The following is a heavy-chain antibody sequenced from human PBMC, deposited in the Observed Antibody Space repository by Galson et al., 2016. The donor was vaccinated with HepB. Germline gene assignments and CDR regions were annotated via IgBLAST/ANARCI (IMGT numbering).Heavy chain of an antibody. CDR3: ARGTHYGDFSDY. D-gene: IGHD4-17*01. CDR2: ISANSGDT. J-gene: IGHJ4*01. Sequence: SVKVSCKASGYTFRSNGISWVRQAPGQGLEWMGWISANSGDTQYSQKVQGRVTMTTDASTTTAYMELRSLRSDDTAVYYCARGTHYGDFSDYWGHGTLVTVSS. CDR1: GYTFRSNG. V-gene: IGHV1-18*01.